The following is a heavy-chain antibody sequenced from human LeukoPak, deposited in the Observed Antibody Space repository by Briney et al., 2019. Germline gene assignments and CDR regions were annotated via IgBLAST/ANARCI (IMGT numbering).Heavy chain of an antibody. CDR1: GGSISSYY. CDR3: ARGVVVAATPGWFDP. CDR2: IYYSGST. V-gene: IGHV4-59*01. Sequence: SETLSLTCTVSGGSISSYYWSWIRQPPGKGLEWTGYIYYSGSTNYNPSLKSRVTISVDTSKNQFSLKLSSVTAADTAVYYCARGVVVAATPGWFDPWGQGTLVTVSS. D-gene: IGHD2-15*01. J-gene: IGHJ5*02.